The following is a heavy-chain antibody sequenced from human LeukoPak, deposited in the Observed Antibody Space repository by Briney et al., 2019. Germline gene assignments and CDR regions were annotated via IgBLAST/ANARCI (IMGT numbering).Heavy chain of an antibody. CDR2: IYHSGST. V-gene: IGHV4-38-2*01. J-gene: IGHJ5*02. Sequence: PSETLSLTCAVSGYSISSGYYWGWIRRPPGKELEWIGSIYHSGSTYYNPSLKSRVTISVDTSKNQFSLKLSSVTAADTAVYYCAEGIAAAWNSSWFDPWGQGTLVTVSS. CDR3: AEGIAAAWNSSWFDP. D-gene: IGHD6-13*01. CDR1: GYSISSGYY.